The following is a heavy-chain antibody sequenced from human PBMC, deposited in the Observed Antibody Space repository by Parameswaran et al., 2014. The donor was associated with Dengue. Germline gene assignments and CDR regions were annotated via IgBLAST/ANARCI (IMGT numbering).Heavy chain of an antibody. V-gene: IGHV3-64D*08. Sequence: VRQAPGKGLEYVSAINYNGGSTNYADSVKGRFTISRDNSENTLYLQMSSLRVEDTAVYYCVKTHCTSTSCYREIDYWGQGTLVTVSS. CDR3: VKTHCTSTSCYREIDY. J-gene: IGHJ4*02. D-gene: IGHD2-2*02. CDR2: INYNGGST.